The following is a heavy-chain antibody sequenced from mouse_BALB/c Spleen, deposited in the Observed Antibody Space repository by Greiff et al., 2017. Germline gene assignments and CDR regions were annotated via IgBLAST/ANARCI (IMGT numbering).Heavy chain of an antibody. D-gene: IGHD2-10*02. CDR2: IWGDGST. J-gene: IGHJ3*01. CDR1: GFSLTGYG. CDR3: ARGYGNYPFAY. V-gene: IGHV2-6-7*01. Sequence: QVQLKESGPGLVAPSQSLSITCTVSGFSLTGYGVNWVRQPPGKGLEWLGMIWGDGSTDYNSALKSRLSISKDNSKSQVFLKMNSLQTDDTARYYSARGYGNYPFAYWGQGTLVTVSA.